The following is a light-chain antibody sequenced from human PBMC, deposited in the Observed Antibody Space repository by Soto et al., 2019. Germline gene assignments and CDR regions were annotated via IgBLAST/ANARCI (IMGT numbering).Light chain of an antibody. J-gene: IGLJ7*01. V-gene: IGLV1-40*01. CDR2: ANN. CDR1: SSNIGAGYD. Sequence: QSVPTQPPSASGAPGQRVTISCTGSSSNIGAGYDVHWYQQLPGTAPKLLISANNIRPSGVPDRFSGSKSGTSASLAITGLQAEDEADYYCQSYDSSLSGSGVFGGGTQLTVL. CDR3: QSYDSSLSGSGV.